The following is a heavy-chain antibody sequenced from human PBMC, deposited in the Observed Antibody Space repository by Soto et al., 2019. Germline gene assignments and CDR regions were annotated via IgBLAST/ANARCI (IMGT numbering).Heavy chain of an antibody. D-gene: IGHD6-19*01. CDR1: GGSISSGDYY. J-gene: IGHJ4*02. Sequence: SETLSLTCSVSGGSISSGDYYWHWIRQPPGKGLEWIGHIYSSGSPHHNPSLKSRVTISVDTSKNQFSLKLTSVTAADTAVYYCARGRQQWLEYDYWGQGTLVTVSS. V-gene: IGHV4-30-4*01. CDR2: IYSSGSP. CDR3: ARGRQQWLEYDY.